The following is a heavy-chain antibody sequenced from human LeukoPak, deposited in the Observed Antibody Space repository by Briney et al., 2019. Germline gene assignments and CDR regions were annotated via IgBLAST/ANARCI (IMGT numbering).Heavy chain of an antibody. CDR1: GFTFSSYA. D-gene: IGHD6-19*01. J-gene: IGHJ4*02. CDR2: ISGSGGST. CDR3: AKTSAQWLVTYYFDY. Sequence: GGSLRLSCAASGFTFSSYAMSWVRQAPGKGLEWVSAISGSGGSTYYADSVKGRFTISRDNSKNTLYLQMNSLRAEDTAVYYCAKTSAQWLVTYYFDYWGQGTLVTVSS. V-gene: IGHV3-23*01.